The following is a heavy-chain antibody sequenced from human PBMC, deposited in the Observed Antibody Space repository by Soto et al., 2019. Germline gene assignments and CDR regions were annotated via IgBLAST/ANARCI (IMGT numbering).Heavy chain of an antibody. Sequence: QAPLLESGGGVVQPGGSLRLSCAASGSIFGGYGMHWVRQAPGKGLEWVAGIRFDGSNENYADSAKGRFTISRDNSKNKMYLQMNSLSVEDTAVYYGASGGVGATGRFGYFDYWGQGALVTVSS. D-gene: IGHD1-26*01. V-gene: IGHV3-33*01. J-gene: IGHJ4*02. CDR3: ASGGVGATGRFGYFDY. CDR2: IRFDGSNE. CDR1: GSIFGGYG.